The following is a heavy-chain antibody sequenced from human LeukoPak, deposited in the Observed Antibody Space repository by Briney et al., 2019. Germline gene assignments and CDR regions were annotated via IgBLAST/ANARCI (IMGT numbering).Heavy chain of an antibody. CDR3: AREGTKWDAFGL. CDR2: INPNSGDT. Sequence: ASVKVSCKASGYTFSSYGISWVRQAPGQGLEWMGSINPNSGDTNYAQSFQGRVTMTRDTSISTAYMDLSRLKSDDTALYYCAREGTKWDAFGLWGQGTMVTVSS. CDR1: GYTFSSYG. D-gene: IGHD1-7*01. J-gene: IGHJ3*01. V-gene: IGHV1-2*02.